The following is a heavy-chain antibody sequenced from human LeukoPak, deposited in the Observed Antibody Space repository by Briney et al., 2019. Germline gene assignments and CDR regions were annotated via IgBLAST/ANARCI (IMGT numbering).Heavy chain of an antibody. CDR3: ARLEYSSSSFAFDI. V-gene: IGHV5-51*01. CDR2: IYPGDSDT. Sequence: GESLKISFKGSGSRFTSYWIGWVRQMPGKGLEWMGIIYPGDSDTRYSPSFQGQVTISADKSISTAYLQWSSLKASDTAMYYCARLEYSSSSFAFDIWGQGTMVTVSS. D-gene: IGHD6-6*01. J-gene: IGHJ3*02. CDR1: GSRFTSYW.